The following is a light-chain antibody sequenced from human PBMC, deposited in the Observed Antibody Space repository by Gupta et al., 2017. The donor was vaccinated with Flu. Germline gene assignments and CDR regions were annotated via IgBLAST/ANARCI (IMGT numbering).Light chain of an antibody. V-gene: IGLV2-14*01. CDR2: DVR. J-gene: IGLJ1*01. Sequence: QSALTQPASVSGSPGQSITIYCPGSSSDVGAYNYVSWYQQFPGKAPKLIIYDVRNRPSGVSSRFSGSKFFDTASLTISELQSEDEADYFCSSYTSSSTQLFGTGTKVTVL. CDR1: SSDVGAYNY. CDR3: SSYTSSSTQL.